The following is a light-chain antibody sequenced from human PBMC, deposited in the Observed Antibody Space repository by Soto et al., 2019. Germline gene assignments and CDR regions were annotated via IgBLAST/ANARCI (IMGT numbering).Light chain of an antibody. CDR1: QGIANY. J-gene: IGKJ1*01. Sequence: DIQMTQSPSSLSASVGDRVSLTCRASQGIANYLAWYQQKPGKPPKLLIYAASTLQPGVPSRVSGSGSGTDFTLNINSLQIDDIATDDCQRYNNGRTFGQGTKVESK. CDR2: AAS. CDR3: QRYNNGRT. V-gene: IGKV1-27*01.